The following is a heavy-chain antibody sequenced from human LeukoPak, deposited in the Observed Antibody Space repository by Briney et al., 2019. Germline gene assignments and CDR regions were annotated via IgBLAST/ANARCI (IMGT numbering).Heavy chain of an antibody. J-gene: IGHJ4*02. CDR1: GGTFSSYA. CDR3: ARDDGEGIYGGSPGYFFDY. V-gene: IGHV1-69*05. Sequence: SVKVSCKASGGTFSSYAISWVRQAPGQGLEWMGGVIPISGTADYAQKFQGRVTITTDESTSTAYMELSSLRSEDTAVYYCARDDGEGIYGGSPGYFFDYWGQGTLVTVSS. D-gene: IGHD2-15*01. CDR2: VIPISGTA.